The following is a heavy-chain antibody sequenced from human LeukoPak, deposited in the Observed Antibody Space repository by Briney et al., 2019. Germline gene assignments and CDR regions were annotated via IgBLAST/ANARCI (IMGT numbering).Heavy chain of an antibody. CDR2: ISSSGST. CDR3: ARDAIVRSNHDAFDI. D-gene: IGHD2/OR15-2a*01. Sequence: SETLSLTCTVSGGSISSYYWSWIRQPAGKGLEWIGRISSSGSTNYNPSLKSRVTMSVDTSKNQFSLKLSSVTAADTAVYYCARDAIVRSNHDAFDIWGQGTMVTVSS. J-gene: IGHJ3*02. V-gene: IGHV4-4*07. CDR1: GGSISSYY.